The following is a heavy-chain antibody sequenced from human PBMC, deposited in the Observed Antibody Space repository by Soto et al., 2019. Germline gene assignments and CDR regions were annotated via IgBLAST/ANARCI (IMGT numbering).Heavy chain of an antibody. D-gene: IGHD2-21*02. Sequence: GGSLRLSCAASGFTFSSYAMHWVRQAPGKGLEYVSATSSNGVSTYYANFVKGRFTITRDNSKNTLYLQMGSLRAEDMAVYYCARSIVVVTALDYWGQGTLVTVSS. V-gene: IGHV3-64*01. CDR1: GFTFSSYA. J-gene: IGHJ4*02. CDR3: ARSIVVVTALDY. CDR2: TSSNGVST.